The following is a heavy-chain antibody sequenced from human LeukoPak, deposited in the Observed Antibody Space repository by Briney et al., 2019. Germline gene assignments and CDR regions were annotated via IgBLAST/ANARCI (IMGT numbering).Heavy chain of an antibody. V-gene: IGHV4-39*01. Sequence: SETLSLTCTVSVCSISSSSYYCGWIRQPPGKWLECIGSVYYSVGTYYNPSLKSRVTISVDTSKNQSSLKLGSVNEAETAVYYCARHYYATYYDILTGYYSPHFDYWGRGTLVTVSS. CDR3: ARHYYATYYDILTGYYSPHFDY. CDR2: VYYSVGT. CDR1: VCSISSSSYY. J-gene: IGHJ4*02. D-gene: IGHD3-9*01.